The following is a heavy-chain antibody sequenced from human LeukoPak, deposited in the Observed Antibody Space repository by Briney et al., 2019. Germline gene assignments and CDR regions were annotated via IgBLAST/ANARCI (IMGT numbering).Heavy chain of an antibody. Sequence: ASVKVSCKASGFTFTSSAVQWVRQARGQRLEWIGWIVVGSANTNYAQKFQERVTITRDMSTSTAYMELSSLRSEDTAIYYCAAAGTAVAAYDAFDIWGQGTMVTVSS. CDR1: GFTFTSSA. V-gene: IGHV1-58*01. J-gene: IGHJ3*02. CDR3: AAAGTAVAAYDAFDI. CDR2: IVVGSANT. D-gene: IGHD6-19*01.